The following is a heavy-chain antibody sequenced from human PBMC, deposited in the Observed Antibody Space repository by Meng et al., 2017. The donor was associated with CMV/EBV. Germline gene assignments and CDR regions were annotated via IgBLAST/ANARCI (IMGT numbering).Heavy chain of an antibody. Sequence: IALKELGPTLVKPTQTFTLTCTFSGFSLSTSGVGVGWIRQPPGKALEWLALIYWDDDKRYSPSLKSRLTITKDTSKNQVVLTMTNMDPVDTATYYCARIAAAGRFDYWGQGTLVTVSS. CDR2: IYWDDDK. D-gene: IGHD6-13*01. CDR1: GFSLSTSGVG. J-gene: IGHJ4*02. V-gene: IGHV2-5*02. CDR3: ARIAAAGRFDY.